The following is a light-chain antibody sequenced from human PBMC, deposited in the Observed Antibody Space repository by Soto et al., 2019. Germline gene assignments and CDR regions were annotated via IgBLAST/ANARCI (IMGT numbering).Light chain of an antibody. Sequence: QSALTQPASVSGSPGQSITISCTGSSSDVGNYKYVSWYQQHPGKAPKLIIYEVSNRPSGVSNRFSGSKSGNTASLTLSGLQAEDEAEYYCTSFSNSTYVFGTGTKLTAL. J-gene: IGLJ1*01. CDR2: EVS. CDR3: TSFSNSTYV. CDR1: SSDVGNYKY. V-gene: IGLV2-14*01.